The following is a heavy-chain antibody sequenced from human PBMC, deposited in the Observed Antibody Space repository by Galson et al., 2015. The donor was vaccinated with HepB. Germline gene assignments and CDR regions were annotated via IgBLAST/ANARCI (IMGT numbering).Heavy chain of an antibody. J-gene: IGHJ4*02. CDR2: ISGSGGST. V-gene: IGHV3-23*01. D-gene: IGHD2-2*01. Sequence: SLRLSCAASGFTFSSYAMSWVRQAPGKGLEWVSAISGSGGSTYYADSVKGRFTISRDNSKNTLYLQMNSLRAEDTAVYYCAKDRGNIVVVPAAYDYWGQGTLVTVSS. CDR1: GFTFSSYA. CDR3: AKDRGNIVVVPAAYDY.